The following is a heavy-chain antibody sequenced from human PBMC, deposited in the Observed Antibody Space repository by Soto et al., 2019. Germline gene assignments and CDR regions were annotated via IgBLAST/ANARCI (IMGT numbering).Heavy chain of an antibody. CDR2: NSALNGKT. D-gene: IGHD1-26*01. CDR3: AAATSIALGFRY. CDR1: GFTFNTHG. V-gene: IGHV1-18*01. J-gene: IGHJ4*02. Sequence: QGYLVQSGAEVKRPAASVRVSCKTSGFTFNTHGFSWVRQAPGLGLEWMGWNSALNGKTFYAHNFQDRVIMTTDTSSSTAYMELRGLKSDDTAVYYCAAATSIALGFRYLGQGTLVTVSS.